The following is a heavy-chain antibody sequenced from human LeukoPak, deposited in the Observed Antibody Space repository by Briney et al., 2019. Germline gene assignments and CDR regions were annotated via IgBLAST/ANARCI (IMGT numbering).Heavy chain of an antibody. CDR1: GFAFDDYA. CDR2: IRGDGGST. D-gene: IGHD5-24*01. J-gene: IGHJ4*02. CDR3: AKDIRGDGYNSRFDY. Sequence: GGSLRLSCAASGFAFDDYAMHWVRQAPGKGLEWVSLIRGDGGSTYYADSVKGRFTISRDNSKNSLYLQMNSLRTEDTALYYCAKDIRGDGYNSRFDYWGQGTLVTVSP. V-gene: IGHV3-43*02.